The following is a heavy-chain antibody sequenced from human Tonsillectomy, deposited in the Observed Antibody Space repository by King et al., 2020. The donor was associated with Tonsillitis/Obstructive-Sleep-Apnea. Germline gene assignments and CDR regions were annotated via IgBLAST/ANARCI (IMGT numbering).Heavy chain of an antibody. J-gene: IGHJ5*02. CDR1: GFTFSTYA. V-gene: IGHV3-23*04. D-gene: IGHD6-19*01. CDR2: FSGSKGGT. CDR3: AKDFAAVTGDPGS. Sequence: VQLVESGGGLVQPGGSLRLACVASGFTFSTYAMTWGRQAPGKGPEWDCGFSGSKGGTYYADSVKGRFTISRDNSKNTLYLQMNSLRADDTALYYCAKDFAAVTGDPGSWGQGTLVTVSS.